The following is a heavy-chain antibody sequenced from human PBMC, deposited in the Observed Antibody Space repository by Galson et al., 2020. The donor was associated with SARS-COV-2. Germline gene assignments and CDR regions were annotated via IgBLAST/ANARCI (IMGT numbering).Heavy chain of an antibody. CDR3: ARDYYDSSGYSTDGMDV. CDR2: ISYDGRNT. CDR1: GFTFSRSA. J-gene: IGHJ6*02. D-gene: IGHD3-22*01. V-gene: IGHV3-30*04. Sequence: GGSLRLSCAASGFTFSRSAIHWVRQAPGKGLEWVAVISYDGRNTHYGDSVRGRFTISRDNSKDTLYLQMNTLRAEDTAVYYCARDYYDSSGYSTDGMDVWGQGTTVTGSS.